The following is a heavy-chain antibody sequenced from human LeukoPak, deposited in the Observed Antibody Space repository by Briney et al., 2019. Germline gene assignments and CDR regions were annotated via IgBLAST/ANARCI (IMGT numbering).Heavy chain of an antibody. D-gene: IGHD2-21*02. CDR3: VREDTPATANY. V-gene: IGHV3-23*01. CDR1: GFNFANHA. CDR2: ISGGGDIT. Sequence: GGSLRLSCAASGFNFANHAMSWVCQTPGKGLEWVSAISGGGDITYYADSVTGRFTISRDNSKDTLFLQMHSLRPGDTAVYYCVREDTPATANYWGQGTLVTISS. J-gene: IGHJ4*02.